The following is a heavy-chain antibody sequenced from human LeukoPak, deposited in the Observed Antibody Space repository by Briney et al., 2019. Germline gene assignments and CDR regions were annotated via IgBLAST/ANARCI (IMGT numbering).Heavy chain of an antibody. J-gene: IGHJ4*02. V-gene: IGHV1-2*02. D-gene: IGHD1-20*01. CDR2: INPNSAGT. Sequence: INPNSAGTNYAQKFQGRVTMTRDTSISTAYMELSRLRSDDTAVYYCARHVTRYNWNYVDYWGQGTLVTVSS. CDR3: ARHVTRYNWNYVDY.